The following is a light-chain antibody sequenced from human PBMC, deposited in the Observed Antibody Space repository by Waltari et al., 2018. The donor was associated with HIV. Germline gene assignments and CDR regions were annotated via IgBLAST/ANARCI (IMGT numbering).Light chain of an antibody. J-gene: IGLJ2*01. Sequence: QSALTHPPSASGSPGPSVTISCTAPISDVDGYASVSWYQHHPGKAPKLIMYEFTKRPSGVPDRFSGSKSDYTASLTVSGLQAEDEADYYCTSYTGSTNLLFGGGTKLTVL. CDR1: ISDVDGYAS. CDR2: EFT. V-gene: IGLV2-8*01. CDR3: TSYTGSTNLL.